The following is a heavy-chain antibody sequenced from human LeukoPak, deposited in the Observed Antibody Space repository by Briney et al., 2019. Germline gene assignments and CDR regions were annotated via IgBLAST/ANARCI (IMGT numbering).Heavy chain of an antibody. J-gene: IGHJ6*03. CDR3: AKGSELGVNYYYYMDV. D-gene: IGHD7-27*01. V-gene: IGHV3-30*02. CDR2: IRYDGSNK. CDR1: GFTFSSFG. Sequence: GGSLRLSCAASGFTFSSFGMHWVRQAPGKGLRWVAFIRYDGSNKYYADSVKGRFTISRDNSKNTLYLQMNSLRAEDTAVYYCAKGSELGVNYYYYMDVWGKGTTVTVSS.